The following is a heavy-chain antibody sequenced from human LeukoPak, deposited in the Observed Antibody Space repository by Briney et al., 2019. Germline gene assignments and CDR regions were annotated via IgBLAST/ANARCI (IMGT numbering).Heavy chain of an antibody. CDR2: IYTSGST. J-gene: IGHJ6*03. V-gene: IGHV4-61*02. CDR1: GGSISGGSYY. D-gene: IGHD3-10*01. Sequence: PSETLSLTCTVSGGSISGGSYYWSWIRQHAGKGLEWIGRIYTSGSTNYNPSLKSRVTISVDTSKNQFSPKLSSVTAADTAVYYCARAGGNGEAVRGAIYYYYYYMDVWGKGTTVTISS. CDR3: ARAGGNGEAVRGAIYYYYYYMDV.